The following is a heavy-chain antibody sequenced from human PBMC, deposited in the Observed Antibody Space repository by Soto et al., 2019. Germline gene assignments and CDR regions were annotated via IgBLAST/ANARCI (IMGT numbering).Heavy chain of an antibody. CDR3: VRDEFRPGFAY. V-gene: IGHV3-74*01. Sequence: GGSLRLSCAASGFTFSSYWMHWVRQTPEKGLVWVSHIDNDGISTTYADSVKGRFTISRDNAKNTLYLQMNSLTVEDTAVYYCVRDEFRPGFAYWGLGTLVRASS. CDR1: GFTFSSYW. D-gene: IGHD6-6*01. CDR2: IDNDGIST. J-gene: IGHJ4*02.